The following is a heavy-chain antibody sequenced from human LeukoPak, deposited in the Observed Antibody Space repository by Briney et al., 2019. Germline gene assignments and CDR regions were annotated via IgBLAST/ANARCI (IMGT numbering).Heavy chain of an antibody. CDR2: ITGTHAT. V-gene: IGHV3-73*01. Sequence: TGGSLRLSCAASGFTFSASPMHWVRQATGKGLEWVGRITGTHATAYSATVKGRFTISRDNSKNTLYLQMNSLRAEDTAVYYCAREVVTAIGFDPWGQGTLVTVSS. J-gene: IGHJ5*02. CDR1: GFTFSASP. CDR3: AREVVTAIGFDP. D-gene: IGHD2-21*02.